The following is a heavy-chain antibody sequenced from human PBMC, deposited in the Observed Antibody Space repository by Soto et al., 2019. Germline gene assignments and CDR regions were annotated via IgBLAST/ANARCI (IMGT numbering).Heavy chain of an antibody. CDR2: ITPYSDNT. J-gene: IGHJ3*02. CDR1: GYTFTSYG. Sequence: VQLVQSGAEVKKPGASVKVSCKASGYTFTSYGVSWVRQAPGQGLEWMGWITPYSDNTNYAQKVQGRLTMTTDTSTSTAYMELRSLRSDDTAVYYCARGTYLDAFDIWGQGTMVTVSS. CDR3: ARGTYLDAFDI. D-gene: IGHD3-10*01. V-gene: IGHV1-18*01.